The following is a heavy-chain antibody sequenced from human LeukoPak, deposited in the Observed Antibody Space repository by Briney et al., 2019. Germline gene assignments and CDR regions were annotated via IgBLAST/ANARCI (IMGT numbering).Heavy chain of an antibody. CDR1: GFTFSSYS. CDR2: ISSSSSYI. V-gene: IGHV3-21*01. CDR3: ASMGLRFLEWPGGYDI. J-gene: IGHJ3*02. D-gene: IGHD3-3*01. Sequence: GGSLRLSCAASGFTFSSYSMNWVRQAPGKGLEWVSSISSSSSYIYYADSVKGRFTISRDNAKNSLYLQMNSLRAEDTAVYYCASMGLRFLEWPGGYDIWGQGTMVTVSS.